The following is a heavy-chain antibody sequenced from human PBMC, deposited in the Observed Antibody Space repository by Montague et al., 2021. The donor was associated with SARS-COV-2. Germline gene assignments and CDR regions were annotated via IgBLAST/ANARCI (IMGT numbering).Heavy chain of an antibody. J-gene: IGHJ4*02. D-gene: IGHD2-2*01. CDR3: ARIPVGSKYYFDF. CDR2: TYYRSKWYN. CDR1: GDSVSSNIAT. Sequence: CAISGDSVSSNIATWNWIRQSPSRGLEWLGRTYYRSKWYNDYAESVKCRITIDPDTSKHQFSLHLNSVTPEDTAVYYCARIPVGSKYYFDFWGQGTLVTVSS. V-gene: IGHV6-1*01.